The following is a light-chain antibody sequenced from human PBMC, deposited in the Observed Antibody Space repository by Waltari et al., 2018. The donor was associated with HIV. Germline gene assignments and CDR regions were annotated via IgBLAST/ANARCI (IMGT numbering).Light chain of an antibody. CDR2: DVS. J-gene: IGLJ2*01. CDR1: SSDVGGYNY. V-gene: IGLV2-14*01. Sequence: QSALTQTASVSGSPGPSITISCTGTSSDVGGYNYVSSYQQHPGKAPKLMIYDVSNRPSGVSNRFSGSKSGNTASLTISGLQAEDEADYYCSSYTSSSTLVVFGGGTKLTVL. CDR3: SSYTSSSTLVV.